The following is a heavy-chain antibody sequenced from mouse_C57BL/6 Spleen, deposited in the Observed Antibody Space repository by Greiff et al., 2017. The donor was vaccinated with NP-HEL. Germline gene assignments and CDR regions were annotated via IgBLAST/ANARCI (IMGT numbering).Heavy chain of an antibody. D-gene: IGHD6-1*01. CDR2: ISSGSSTI. CDR3: ARPLEGYAMDY. V-gene: IGHV5-17*01. CDR1: GFTFSDYG. Sequence: EVQLVESGGGLVKPGGSLKLSCAASGFTFSDYGMHWVRQAPEKGLEWVAYISSGSSTIYYADTVKGRFTISRDNAKNTLFLQMTSLRSEDTAMYYCARPLEGYAMDYWGQGTSVTVSS. J-gene: IGHJ4*01.